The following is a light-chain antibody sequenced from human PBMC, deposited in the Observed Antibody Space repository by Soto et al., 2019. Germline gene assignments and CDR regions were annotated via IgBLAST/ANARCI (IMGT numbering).Light chain of an antibody. V-gene: IGKV4-1*01. CDR3: QQCYSAPLT. J-gene: IGKJ4*01. CDR2: WAS. Sequence: DIVMTQSPDSLAVSLGERATINCKSRQNILYTNNKNYLVWYQQKPGQPPKLLISWASTRESGVPDRFSGSGSGTDFTLTISSLQADDVAVYYCQQCYSAPLTFGGGTKVEI. CDR1: QNILYTNNKNY.